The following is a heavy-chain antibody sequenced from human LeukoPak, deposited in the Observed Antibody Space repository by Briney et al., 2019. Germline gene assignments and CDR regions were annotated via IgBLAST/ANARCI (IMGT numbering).Heavy chain of an antibody. Sequence: PGASLRLSCAASGFTLSSYAMSWVRQAPGKGLEWVSDIGISGGRTYYAKSVKGRFTISRDDSKDTLYLHMDSLRAGDTAVYYCAKQTSATCYSHIDYWGQGTLVTVSS. J-gene: IGHJ4*02. CDR2: IGISGGRT. D-gene: IGHD2-2*01. V-gene: IGHV3-23*01. CDR3: AKQTSATCYSHIDY. CDR1: GFTLSSYA.